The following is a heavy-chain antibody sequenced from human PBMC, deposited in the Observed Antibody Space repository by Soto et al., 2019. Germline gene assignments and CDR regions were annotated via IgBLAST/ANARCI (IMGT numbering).Heavy chain of an antibody. CDR1: GFTFSTYW. J-gene: IGHJ4*02. CDR2: VKTDGSST. Sequence: EVQLVESGGGLVQPGGSLRLSCAASGFTFSTYWMHWVRQAPGKGLVWVSGVKTDGSSTSYADSVKGRFTISRDNAKNTLYLQMNSLTAEDTAVYYCARRWSPDYWGQGTLVPVSS. D-gene: IGHD2-15*01. V-gene: IGHV3-74*01. CDR3: ARRWSPDY.